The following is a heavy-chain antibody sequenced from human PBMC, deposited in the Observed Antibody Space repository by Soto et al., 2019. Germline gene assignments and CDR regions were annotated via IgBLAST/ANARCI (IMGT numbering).Heavy chain of an antibody. Sequence: GGSLRLSCAASGFIFSSYSMNWVRQAPGKGLEWVSYISFTSSTIFYADSVRGRFTISRDNAKNSLYLQMNTLRDEDTAVYYCARDNGMAGSFDPWGQGTLVTVSS. V-gene: IGHV3-48*02. CDR2: ISFTSSTI. D-gene: IGHD2-8*01. CDR1: GFIFSSYS. J-gene: IGHJ5*02. CDR3: ARDNGMAGSFDP.